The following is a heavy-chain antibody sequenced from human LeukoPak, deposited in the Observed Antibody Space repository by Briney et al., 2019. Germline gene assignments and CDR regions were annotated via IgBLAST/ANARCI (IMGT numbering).Heavy chain of an antibody. CDR1: GFTFSSYW. CDR2: INSDGSST. D-gene: IGHD3-22*01. V-gene: IGHV3-74*01. J-gene: IGHJ4*02. Sequence: PGGSLRLSCAASGFTFSSYWMHWVRQAPGKGLVWVSRINSDGSSTSYADSVKGRFTISRDNAKNTLYLQMNSLRAEDTAVYYCARVLYYYDSSGYYTGYFDYWGQGTLVTVSS. CDR3: ARVLYYYDSSGYYTGYFDY.